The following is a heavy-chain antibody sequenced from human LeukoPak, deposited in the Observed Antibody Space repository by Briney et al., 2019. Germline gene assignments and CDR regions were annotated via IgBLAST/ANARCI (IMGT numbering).Heavy chain of an antibody. J-gene: IGHJ4*02. CDR1: GGAFSSYA. V-gene: IGHV1-69*05. D-gene: IGHD5-12*01. CDR2: IIPIFGTA. Sequence: ASVKVSCKASGGAFSSYAIRWVREAPGQGLEWMGGIIPIFGTANYAQKFQGRVTITTNESTSTAYMELSSLRSEDTAVYYCARGRRLRQFDYWGQGTLVTVSS. CDR3: ARGRRLRQFDY.